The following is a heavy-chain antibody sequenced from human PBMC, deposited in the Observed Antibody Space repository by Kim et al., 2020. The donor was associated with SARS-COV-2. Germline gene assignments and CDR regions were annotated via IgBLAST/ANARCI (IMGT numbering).Heavy chain of an antibody. Sequence: SETLSLTCTVSGGSISSYYWSWIRQPPGKGLEWIGYIYYSGSTNYNPSLKSRVTISVDTSKNQFSLKLSSVTAADTAVYYCAREGRGLQYPGIFDYWGQGTLVTVSS. V-gene: IGHV4-59*13. D-gene: IGHD1-26*01. CDR3: AREGRGLQYPGIFDY. J-gene: IGHJ4*02. CDR1: GGSISSYY. CDR2: IYYSGST.